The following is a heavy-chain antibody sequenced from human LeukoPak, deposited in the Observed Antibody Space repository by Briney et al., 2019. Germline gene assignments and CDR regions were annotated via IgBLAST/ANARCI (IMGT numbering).Heavy chain of an antibody. Sequence: PSQTLSLTCAVSGGSISSGGYSWSWIRQPPGKGLEWIGYIYHSGSTYYNPSLKSRVTISVDRSKNQFSLKLSSVTAADTAVYYCARGRGNWYFDLWGRGTLVTVSS. V-gene: IGHV4-30-2*01. CDR3: ARGRGNWYFDL. CDR2: IYHSGST. J-gene: IGHJ2*01. CDR1: GGSISSGGYS.